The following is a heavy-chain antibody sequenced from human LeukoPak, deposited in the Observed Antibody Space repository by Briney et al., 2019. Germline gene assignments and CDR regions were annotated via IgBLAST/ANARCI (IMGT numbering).Heavy chain of an antibody. D-gene: IGHD2-2*01. CDR2: ISYDGNNK. CDR3: ARDPFVVVVPTVTRGDYFDY. V-gene: IGHV3-30*04. CDR1: GFTFSNYA. J-gene: IGHJ4*02. Sequence: GRSLRLSCAASGFTFSNYAMHWVRQAPGKGLEWVAVISYDGNNKYYADSVKGRFTISRDSSKNTLYLQMNSLRAEDTAVYFCARDPFVVVVPTVTRGDYFDYWGQGTLVTVSS.